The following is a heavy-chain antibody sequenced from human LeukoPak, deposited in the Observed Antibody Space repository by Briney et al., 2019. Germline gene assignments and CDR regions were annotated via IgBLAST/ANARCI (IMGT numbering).Heavy chain of an antibody. CDR3: ARGVDYYGV. CDR2: IDRSGST. D-gene: IGHD3-10*01. J-gene: IGHJ4*02. CDR1: GASISSGVNY. V-gene: IGHV4-31*03. Sequence: SETLSLTCTVSGASISSGVNYWSWIRQYPGKGLEWIGYIDRSGSTYYNPSLKSRVTISVDTSKKQFSLKLSSVTAADTAVYYCARGVDYYGVWGQGTLVTVSS.